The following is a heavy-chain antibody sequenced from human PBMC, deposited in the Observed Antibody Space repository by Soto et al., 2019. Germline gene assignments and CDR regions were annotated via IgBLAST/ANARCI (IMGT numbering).Heavy chain of an antibody. Sequence: GGSLRLSCAVSGFTFSDYWMSWVRQAPGKGLEWVANIKQDGNEKYYVDSVKGRFTISRDNAKNSLYLQMNSLRAEDTAVYYCARDTARAMVRIYYGMDVWGQGTTVTVSS. V-gene: IGHV3-7*01. CDR1: GFTFSDYW. D-gene: IGHD3-10*01. J-gene: IGHJ6*02. CDR3: ARDTARAMVRIYYGMDV. CDR2: IKQDGNEK.